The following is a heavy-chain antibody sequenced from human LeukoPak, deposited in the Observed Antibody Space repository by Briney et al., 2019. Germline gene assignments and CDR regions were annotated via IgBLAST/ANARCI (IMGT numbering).Heavy chain of an antibody. D-gene: IGHD3-9*01. Sequence: ASVKVSCKASGYTFTGYYMHWVRQAPGQGLEWMGWINPNSGGTNYAQKFQGRATMTRDTSISTAYMELSRLRSDDTAVYYCARDNYDILTGTKGFDYWGQGTLVTVSS. CDR1: GYTFTGYY. CDR2: INPNSGGT. V-gene: IGHV1-2*02. CDR3: ARDNYDILTGTKGFDY. J-gene: IGHJ4*02.